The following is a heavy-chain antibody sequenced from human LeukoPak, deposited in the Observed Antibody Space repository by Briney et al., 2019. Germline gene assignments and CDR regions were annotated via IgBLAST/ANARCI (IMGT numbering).Heavy chain of an antibody. CDR2: IYYSGST. V-gene: IGHV4-39*01. CDR3: ARLGIAAAEPVNFDY. D-gene: IGHD6-13*01. CDR1: GGYISSGGYY. Sequence: PSETLSLTCTVSGGYISSGGYYWGWIRQPPGKGLEWIGSIYYSGSTYYNPSLKSRVTISVDTSKNQFSLKLSSVTAADTAVYYCARLGIAAAEPVNFDYWGQGTLVTVSS. J-gene: IGHJ4*02.